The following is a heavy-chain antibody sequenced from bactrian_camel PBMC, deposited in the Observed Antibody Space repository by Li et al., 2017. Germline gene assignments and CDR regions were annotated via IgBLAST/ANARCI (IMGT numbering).Heavy chain of an antibody. V-gene: IGHV3S1*01. CDR1: GYTDSSYDC. J-gene: IGHJ6*01. Sequence: HVQLVESGGGSVQAGGSLRLTCAASGYTDSSYDCMAWFRQAPGKEREGIAAIYNRNGATYYALSVKGRYTITYDMAKNVVYLQIDSLKPDDTGMYFCAGRWPPALPVTAGRVYYWTSVTGARGPRSPSP. CDR2: IYNRNGAT. D-gene: IGHD3*01. CDR3: AGRWPPALPVTAGRVYYWTSVT.